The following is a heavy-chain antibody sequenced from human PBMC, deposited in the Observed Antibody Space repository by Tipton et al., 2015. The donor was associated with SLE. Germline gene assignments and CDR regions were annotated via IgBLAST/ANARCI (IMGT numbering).Heavy chain of an antibody. CDR1: GFNFNDYF. J-gene: IGHJ4*02. CDR3: AKYSSGGGY. V-gene: IGHV3-11*04. D-gene: IGHD6-19*01. CDR2: ISSSGTSI. Sequence: SLRLSCVASGFNFNDYFMSWIRQAPGKGLEWLSYISSSGTSISYADSVKGRFTISRDNAKNSLYLQMNSLRAEDTAVYYCAKYSSGGGYWGQGTLVTVSS.